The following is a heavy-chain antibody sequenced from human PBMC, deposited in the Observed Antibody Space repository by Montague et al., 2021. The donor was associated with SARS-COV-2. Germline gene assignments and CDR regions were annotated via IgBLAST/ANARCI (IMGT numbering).Heavy chain of an antibody. CDR2: IYHSGST. D-gene: IGHD2-21*01. V-gene: IGHV4-4*02. J-gene: IGHJ4*02. CDR3: ARGTRVVGITPGFRY. Sequence: SETLSLTCAVSGGSISSSNWWSWVRQPPGKGLEWIGEIYHSGSTNYSPSLKSRVTISVDKSKNQFSLNLTSVTAADTAIYYCARGTRVVGITPGFRYWGQGTQVAVSS. CDR1: GGSISSSNW.